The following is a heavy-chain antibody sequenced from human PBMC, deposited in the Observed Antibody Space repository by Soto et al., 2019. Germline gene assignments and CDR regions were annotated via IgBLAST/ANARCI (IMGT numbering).Heavy chain of an antibody. CDR2: ISRSSTGI. V-gene: IGHV3-48*02. CDR3: ARAVTWGLDV. D-gene: IGHD3-10*01. J-gene: IGHJ6*02. Sequence: EVQLVESGGGLVQPGGSLRLSCAASGFTFSLYSMSWVRQAPGKGLEWVSYISRSSTGIHYADSVKGRFTISRDDATNSMHMQMNSLREGDTAVYYCARAVTWGLDVWVQGTTVSISS. CDR1: GFTFSLYS.